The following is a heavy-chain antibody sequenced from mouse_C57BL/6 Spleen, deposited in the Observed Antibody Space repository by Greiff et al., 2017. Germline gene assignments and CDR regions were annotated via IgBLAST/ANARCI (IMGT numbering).Heavy chain of an antibody. J-gene: IGHJ2*01. CDR3: ARQGVND. V-gene: IGHV5-17*01. Sequence: EVKLVESGGGLVKPGGSLKFSCAASGFTISDYGMHWVRQATEQGLEWVAYISRGSSTIYYAATVKGRFTISRDKAKNTLFLQMTSLRAEDTAMYYCARQGVNDWGQGTTLTVSS. CDR1: GFTISDYG. CDR2: ISRGSSTI. D-gene: IGHD2-13*01.